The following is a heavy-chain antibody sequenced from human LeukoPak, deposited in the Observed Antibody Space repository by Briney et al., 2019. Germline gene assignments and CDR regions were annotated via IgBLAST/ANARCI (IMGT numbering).Heavy chain of an antibody. D-gene: IGHD3-22*01. CDR3: AGLYYYDSSGYYPTYFDY. J-gene: IGHJ4*02. CDR1: GYSISSGYY. Sequence: SESLSLTCAASGYSISSGYYWGWIRQPPGKGLEWIGSIYHSGSTYYNPSLKSRVSISVDTSKNQFSLKLSSVTAADTAVYYCAGLYYYDSSGYYPTYFDYWGQGTLVTVSS. CDR2: IYHSGST. V-gene: IGHV4-38-2*01.